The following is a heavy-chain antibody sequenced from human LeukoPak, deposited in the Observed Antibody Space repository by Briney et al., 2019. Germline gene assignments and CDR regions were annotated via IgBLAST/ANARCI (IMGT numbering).Heavy chain of an antibody. CDR3: ARGATFRGTYYMDV. Sequence: SETLSPTCIVSGGPISTHYWSWSRQPPGKGLEWIGYNDYSGSTNYNPSLKSRVTISVDTSKNQFSLKLNSVTAADTAVYYCARGATFRGTYYMDVWGKGTTVTVSS. J-gene: IGHJ6*03. CDR1: GGPISTHY. CDR2: NDYSGST. V-gene: IGHV4-59*11. D-gene: IGHD3-10*01.